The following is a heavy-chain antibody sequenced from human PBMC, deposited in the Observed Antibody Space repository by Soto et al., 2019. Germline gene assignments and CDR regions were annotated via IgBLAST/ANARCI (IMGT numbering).Heavy chain of an antibody. CDR1: GGTFSSYA. CDR3: AREGGGRDTRRRRLGMGWFDP. J-gene: IGHJ5*02. D-gene: IGHD3-16*01. CDR2: IIPIFGTA. V-gene: IGHV1-69*01. Sequence: QVQLVQSGAEVKKPGSSVKVSCKASGGTFSSYAISWVRQAPGQGLEWMGGIIPIFGTANYAQKFQGRVTITADESTSTAYMELSSLRSEDTAVYYCAREGGGRDTRRRRLGMGWFDPWGQGTLVTVSS.